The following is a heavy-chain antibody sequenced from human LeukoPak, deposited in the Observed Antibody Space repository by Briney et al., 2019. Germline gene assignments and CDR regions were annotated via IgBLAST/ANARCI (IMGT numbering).Heavy chain of an antibody. CDR2: IYHSGST. D-gene: IGHD6-13*01. J-gene: IGHJ4*02. Sequence: SETLSLTCTVSGGSISSYYWSWIRQPPGKGLEWIGYIYHSGSTYYNPSLKSRVTISVDRSKNQFSLKLSSVTAADTAVYYCARDGKQQLVPYYWGQGTLVTVSS. V-gene: IGHV4-59*12. CDR3: ARDGKQQLVPYY. CDR1: GGSISSYY.